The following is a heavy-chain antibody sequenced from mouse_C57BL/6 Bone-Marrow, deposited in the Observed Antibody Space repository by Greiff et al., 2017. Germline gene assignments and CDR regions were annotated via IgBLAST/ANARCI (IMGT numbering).Heavy chain of an antibody. J-gene: IGHJ3*01. CDR1: GYTFTSSG. CDR2: IYPRSGNT. CDR3: ARLRAWLAY. Sequence: QVQLQQSGAELARPGASVKLSCKASGYTFTSSGISWVKQRTGQGLEWIGEIYPRSGNTYYNEKFKGKATLTADKSSSTAYMELRSLTSEDSAVYFCARLRAWLAYWGQGTLVTVSA. D-gene: IGHD1-1*01. V-gene: IGHV1-81*01.